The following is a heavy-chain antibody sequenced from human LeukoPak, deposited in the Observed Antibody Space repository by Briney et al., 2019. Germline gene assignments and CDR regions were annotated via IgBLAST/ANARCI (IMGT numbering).Heavy chain of an antibody. CDR2: ISGGGSYT. D-gene: IGHD6-19*01. CDR1: GFSFSSFA. V-gene: IGHV3-23*01. J-gene: IGHJ4*02. Sequence: GGSLRLSCVGSGFSFSSFAMSWVRQAPGRGLEWVSTISGGGSYTYFADSVKGRFTVSRDDSKSMHFLQMNSLRPEDTALYFCAKRITVSAGYYLDSWGRGTLVTVSS. CDR3: AKRITVSAGYYLDS.